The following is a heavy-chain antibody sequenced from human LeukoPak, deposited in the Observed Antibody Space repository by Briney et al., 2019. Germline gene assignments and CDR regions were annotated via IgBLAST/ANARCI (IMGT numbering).Heavy chain of an antibody. D-gene: IGHD3-3*01. V-gene: IGHV4-59*12. J-gene: IGHJ4*02. CDR3: ARDSGNYDFWSGLDY. CDR1: GGSISSYY. Sequence: SETLSLTCTVSGGSISSYYWSWIRQPPGKGLEWIGYIYYSGNTNYNPSLKSRVTISVDTSKNQFSLKLSSVTAADTAVYYCARDSGNYDFWSGLDYWGQGTLVTVSS. CDR2: IYYSGNT.